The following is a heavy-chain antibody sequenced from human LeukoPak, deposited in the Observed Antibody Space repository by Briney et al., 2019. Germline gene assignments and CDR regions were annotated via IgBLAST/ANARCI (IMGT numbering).Heavy chain of an antibody. CDR1: GFSFSRLA. J-gene: IGHJ4*02. D-gene: IGHD2-15*01. CDR2: ISHHGSNK. V-gene: IGHV3-30-3*01. Sequence: PGGSLRLSCAASGFSFSRLAMNWVRQAPGKGLEWVAVISHHGSNKYSADSVKGRFTVSRDNSKNTLYLQMDSLRAEDTAVYYCARQYCSGGSCYVDDWGQGTLVIVSS. CDR3: ARQYCSGGSCYVDD.